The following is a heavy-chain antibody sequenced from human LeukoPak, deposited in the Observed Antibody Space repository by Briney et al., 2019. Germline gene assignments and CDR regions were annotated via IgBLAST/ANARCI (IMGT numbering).Heavy chain of an antibody. D-gene: IGHD3-22*01. Sequence: GGSLRLSCAASGFTVRSNYMSWVRQAPGKGLEWVSVIYSGGTTNYADSVKGRFTISRDNSKNTLYLQMNSLRAEDTAVYYCAGDGGHYDSSGHYFPSFDYWGQGTLVTVSS. CDR3: AGDGGHYDSSGHYFPSFDY. CDR2: IYSGGTT. CDR1: GFTVRSNY. J-gene: IGHJ4*02. V-gene: IGHV3-53*01.